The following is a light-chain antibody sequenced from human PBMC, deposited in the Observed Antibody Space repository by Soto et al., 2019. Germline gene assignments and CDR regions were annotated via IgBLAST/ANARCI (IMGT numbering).Light chain of an antibody. Sequence: DIQMTQSPPTLSASVGDRVTITCRASQSISSWLAWYQQRPGKAPNLLIYDVSSLGSGVPSRFSGSGSGTEFTLTISSLQPDDFATYYCQQYTNDTWTFGQGTKVDIK. CDR1: QSISSW. V-gene: IGKV1-5*01. CDR3: QQYTNDTWT. J-gene: IGKJ1*01. CDR2: DVS.